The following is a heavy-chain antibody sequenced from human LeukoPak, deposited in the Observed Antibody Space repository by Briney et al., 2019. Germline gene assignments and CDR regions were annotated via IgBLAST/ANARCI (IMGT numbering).Heavy chain of an antibody. CDR3: ARSDDIIDWFDP. J-gene: IGHJ5*02. CDR1: GFTFSSYA. D-gene: IGHD2-15*01. CDR2: ISGSGGST. Sequence: PGGSLRLSCAASGFTFSSYAMSWVRQAPGKGLEWVSAISGSGGSTYYADSVKGRFTISRDNSKNTLYLQMNSLRAEDTAVYYCARSDDIIDWFDPWGQGTLVTVSS. V-gene: IGHV3-23*01.